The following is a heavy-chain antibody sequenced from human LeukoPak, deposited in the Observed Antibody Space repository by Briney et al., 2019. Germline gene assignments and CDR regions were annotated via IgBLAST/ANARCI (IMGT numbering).Heavy chain of an antibody. CDR3: VRGRSTGTIDY. J-gene: IGHJ4*02. D-gene: IGHD2-2*01. V-gene: IGHV4-61*02. CDR2: IYTSGST. CDR1: GGSISSGSYY. Sequence: SQTLSLTCTVSGGSISSGSYYWSWIRQPAGKGLEWIGRIYTSGSTNYNPSLRSRLTVSLDTSKNQFSLKLTSVTAADSAVYYCVRGRSTGTIDYWGQGTLVTVSS.